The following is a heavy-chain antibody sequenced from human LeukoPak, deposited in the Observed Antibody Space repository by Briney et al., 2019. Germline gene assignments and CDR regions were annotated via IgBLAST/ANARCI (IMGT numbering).Heavy chain of an antibody. V-gene: IGHV3-30-3*01. Sequence: GGSLRLSRAASGFTFSSYAMHWVRQAPGKGLEWVAVISYDGSNKYYADSVKGRFTISRDNSKNTLYLQMNSLRAEDTAVYYCARDPSSGSYPGSFDYWGQGTLVTVSS. CDR1: GFTFSSYA. D-gene: IGHD1-26*01. J-gene: IGHJ4*02. CDR2: ISYDGSNK. CDR3: ARDPSSGSYPGSFDY.